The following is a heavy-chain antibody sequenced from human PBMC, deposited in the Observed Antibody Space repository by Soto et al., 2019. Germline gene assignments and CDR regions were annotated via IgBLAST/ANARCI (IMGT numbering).Heavy chain of an antibody. CDR3: AKDGIAWH. CDR2: ITWDGINI. CDR1: GFTFGDYT. D-gene: IGHD2-15*01. J-gene: IGHJ4*02. V-gene: IGHV3-43*01. Sequence: GGSLRLSCTASGFTFGDYTMVWVRQAPGKGLEWVSLITWDGINIEYADSVRGRFTISRDNSKNSLYLQMNGLRHEDTAFYYCAKDGIAWHWGQGTLVTVS.